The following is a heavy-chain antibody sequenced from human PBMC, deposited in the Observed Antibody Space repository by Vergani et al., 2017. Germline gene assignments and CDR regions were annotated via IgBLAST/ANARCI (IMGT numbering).Heavy chain of an antibody. CDR2: IRSKAYGGTT. V-gene: IGHV3-49*03. J-gene: IGHJ4*02. CDR3: TRERDIVVVVAAGSSSDYFDY. Sequence: EVQLVESVGGLVQPGRSLRLSCTASGFTFGDYAMSWFRQAPGKGLEWVGFIRSKAYGGTTEYAASVKGRFTISRDDSKSIAYLQMNSLKTEDTAVYYCTRERDIVVVVAAGSSSDYFDYWGQGTLVTVSS. D-gene: IGHD2-15*01. CDR1: GFTFGDYA.